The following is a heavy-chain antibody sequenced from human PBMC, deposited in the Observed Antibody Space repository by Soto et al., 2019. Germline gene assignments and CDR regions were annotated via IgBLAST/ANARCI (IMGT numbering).Heavy chain of an antibody. CDR1: GFTFSSYA. J-gene: IGHJ4*02. D-gene: IGHD2-2*01. Sequence: VQLLESGGGLVQPGGSLRLSCAASGFTFSSYAMSWVRQAPGKGLEWVAVIWYDGSNKYYADSVKGRFTISRDNSKNTLYLQMNSLRAEDTAVYYCARDPYCSSTSCYVFDYWGQGTLVTVSS. V-gene: IGHV3-33*08. CDR3: ARDPYCSSTSCYVFDY. CDR2: IWYDGSNK.